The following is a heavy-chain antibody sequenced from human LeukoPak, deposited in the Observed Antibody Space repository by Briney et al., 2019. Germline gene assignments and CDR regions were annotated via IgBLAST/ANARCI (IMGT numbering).Heavy chain of an antibody. CDR2: IYYSGST. V-gene: IGHV4-39*07. Sequence: SETLSLTCTVSGGSISSSSYYWGWIRQPPGKGLEWIGSIYYSGSTYYNPSLKSRVTISVDTSKNQFSLKPSSVTAADTAVYYCASIRAISWELLDWFDPWGQGTLVTVSS. CDR1: GGSISSSSYY. CDR3: ASIRAISWELLDWFDP. J-gene: IGHJ5*02. D-gene: IGHD1-26*01.